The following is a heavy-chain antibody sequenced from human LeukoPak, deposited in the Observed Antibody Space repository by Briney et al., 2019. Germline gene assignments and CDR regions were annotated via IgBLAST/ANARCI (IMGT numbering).Heavy chain of an antibody. D-gene: IGHD6-19*01. CDR3: ARESLGIAVAGTGGY. Sequence: PGRSLRLSCAASGFTFSSYGMHWVRQAPGKGLEWVAIISYDGSNKYYADSVKGRFTISRDNSKNTVYLQMNSLRAEDTAVYYCARESLGIAVAGTGGYWGQGTLVTVSS. CDR1: GFTFSSYG. CDR2: ISYDGSNK. V-gene: IGHV3-30*03. J-gene: IGHJ4*02.